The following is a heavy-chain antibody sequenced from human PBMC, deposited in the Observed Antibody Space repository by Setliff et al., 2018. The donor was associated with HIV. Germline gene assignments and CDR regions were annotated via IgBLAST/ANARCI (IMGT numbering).Heavy chain of an antibody. J-gene: IGHJ4*02. CDR1: GGSIGSYC. V-gene: IGHV4-59*01. D-gene: IGHD6-13*01. CDR2: ICYSATT. Sequence: LSLTCTVSGGSIGSYCWSWIRQPPGKGLEWIGTICYSATTNYSPSLKNRVAITVDTSKNQFSLKLTSVTPADTAVYYCARRSGAAVFYYFDYWGQGTLVTVSS. CDR3: ARRSGAAVFYYFDY.